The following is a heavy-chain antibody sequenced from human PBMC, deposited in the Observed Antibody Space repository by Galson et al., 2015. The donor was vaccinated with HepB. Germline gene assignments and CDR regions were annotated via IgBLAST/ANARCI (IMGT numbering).Heavy chain of an antibody. CDR1: GFNFINSA. J-gene: IGHJ3*02. CDR3: AAARIVGSTIAFDI. V-gene: IGHV1-58*01. CDR2: IVVGSGNI. Sequence: SCKASGFNFINSAVQWVRQARGQRLEWIGWIVVGSGNINYAQKFQERVTFTRDMSTSTAYMELTSLRSEDTAVYYCAAARIVGSTIAFDIWGQGTMVTVSS. D-gene: IGHD1-26*01.